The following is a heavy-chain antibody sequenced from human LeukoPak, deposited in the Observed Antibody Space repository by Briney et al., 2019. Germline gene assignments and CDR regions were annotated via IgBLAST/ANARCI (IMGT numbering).Heavy chain of an antibody. Sequence: SETLSLTCTVSGGSISSGSYYWSWIRQPAGKGLEWIGRIYTSGSTNYNPSLKSRVTISVDTSKNQFSLKLSSVTAGDTAVYYCARDTHYYGSKYYYYYHYMDVWGKGTTVTISS. V-gene: IGHV4-61*02. CDR1: GGSISSGSYY. J-gene: IGHJ6*03. D-gene: IGHD3-10*01. CDR3: ARDTHYYGSKYYYYYHYMDV. CDR2: IYTSGST.